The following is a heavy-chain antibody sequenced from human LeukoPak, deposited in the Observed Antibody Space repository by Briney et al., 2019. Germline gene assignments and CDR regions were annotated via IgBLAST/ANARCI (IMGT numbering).Heavy chain of an antibody. D-gene: IGHD3-22*01. CDR2: ISAYNGNT. Sequence: ASVKVSGKASGYTFTNYGISWVRQAPGQGLEWMGWISAYNGNTNYAQKLQGRVTMTTDTSTNTAYMELRSLRSDDTAVYYCARDLYYYDSSGYRRGDAFDIWGQGTMVTVSS. J-gene: IGHJ3*02. V-gene: IGHV1-18*01. CDR3: ARDLYYYDSSGYRRGDAFDI. CDR1: GYTFTNYG.